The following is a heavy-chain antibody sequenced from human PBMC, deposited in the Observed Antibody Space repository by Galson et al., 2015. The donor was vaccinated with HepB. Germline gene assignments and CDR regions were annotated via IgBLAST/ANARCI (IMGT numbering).Heavy chain of an antibody. CDR3: ATGIVVVVAAPRADY. CDR1: GYTFTDYH. D-gene: IGHD2-15*01. V-gene: IGHV1-69-2*01. J-gene: IGHJ4*02. Sequence: VKVSCKVSGYTFTDYHMHWVQQAPGKGLEWMGLVDPEDGETIYAEKFQGRVTITADTSTDTAYMELSSLRSEDTAVYYCATGIVVVVAAPRADYWGQGTLVTVSS. CDR2: VDPEDGET.